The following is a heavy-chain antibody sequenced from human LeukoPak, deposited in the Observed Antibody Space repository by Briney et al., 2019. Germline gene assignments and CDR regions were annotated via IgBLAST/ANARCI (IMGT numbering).Heavy chain of an antibody. D-gene: IGHD3-10*01. CDR1: GGTFSSYA. CDR3: ALAVYYGTGAYTYYFDY. J-gene: IGHJ4*02. CDR2: INPNTGGT. V-gene: IGHV1-2*02. Sequence: ASVKVSCKASGGTFSSYAISWVRQAPGQGLEWLGWINPNTGGTNYAQNFQGRVTMTRDKSISTAYMELRGLKSNDTAVYYCALAVYYGTGAYTYYFDYWGQGTLVTVSS.